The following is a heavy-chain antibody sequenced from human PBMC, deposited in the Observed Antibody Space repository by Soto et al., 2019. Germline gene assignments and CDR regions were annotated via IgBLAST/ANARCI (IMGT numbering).Heavy chain of an antibody. CDR2: ISYDENNK. J-gene: IGHJ5*02. D-gene: IGHD5-18*01. CDR3: ARAMDAAMASKDNWFDP. V-gene: IGHV3-30-3*01. CDR1: GFTFRSYH. Sequence: QVQLVESGGGVVQPGRSLRLSCAASGFTFRSYHMHWVRKAPGKGLEWVASISYDENNKYYTDSVKGRFTISRDNSKNTLYLQMNSLRAEDTAVYYCARAMDAAMASKDNWFDPWGQGTLVTVSS.